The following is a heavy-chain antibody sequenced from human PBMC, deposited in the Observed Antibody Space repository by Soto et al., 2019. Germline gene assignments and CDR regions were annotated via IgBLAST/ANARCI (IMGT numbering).Heavy chain of an antibody. CDR3: ASFLYRWLGDHELTGDY. CDR1: GGTFSSYA. CDR2: IIPIFGTA. V-gene: IGHV1-69*13. D-gene: IGHD2-8*02. J-gene: IGHJ4*02. Sequence: GDSVKVSCKASGGTFSSYAISWVRQAPGQGLEWMGGIIPIFGTANYAQKFQGRVTITADESTSTAYMELSSLRSEDTAVYYCASFLYRWLGDHELTGDYWGQGILVTVSS.